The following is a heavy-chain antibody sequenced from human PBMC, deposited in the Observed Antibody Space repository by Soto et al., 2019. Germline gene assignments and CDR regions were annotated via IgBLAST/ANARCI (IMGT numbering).Heavy chain of an antibody. CDR1: GGSISISSYY. Sequence: PSDTLSLTFTVSGGSISISSYYLGWIRQPPGKGLEWIWRIYYSGSTYYNPSLKSPVTRSVDTSKNQFSLKPSSVTAAATAVYYCARHEVNDILTGQSLNFESWGQGPLVTVSS. J-gene: IGHJ4*02. D-gene: IGHD3-9*01. V-gene: IGHV4-39*01. CDR3: ARHEVNDILTGQSLNFES. CDR2: IYYSGST.